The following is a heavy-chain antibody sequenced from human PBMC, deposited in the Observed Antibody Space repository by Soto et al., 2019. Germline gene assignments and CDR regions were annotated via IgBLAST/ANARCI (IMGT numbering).Heavy chain of an antibody. CDR2: INAGNGNT. CDR3: ARDPTFDILTGYSHPYYDDYGMDV. V-gene: IGHV1-3*01. CDR1: GYTFTSYA. Sequence: QVQLVQSGAEVKKPGASVKVSCKASGYTFTSYAMHWVRQAPGQRLEWMGWINAGNGNTKYSQKFQGRVSITRDTVVSTAYMGPSSLRAEYTAVYYCARDPTFDILTGYSHPYYDDYGMDVWGRGTTVTVSS. J-gene: IGHJ6*04. D-gene: IGHD3-9*01.